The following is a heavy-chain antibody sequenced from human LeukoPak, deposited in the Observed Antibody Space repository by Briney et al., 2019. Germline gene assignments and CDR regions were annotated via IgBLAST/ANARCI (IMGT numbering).Heavy chain of an antibody. CDR1: GGSISSSSYY. CDR3: ARVIAGYCSSTSCWNYYYYMDV. D-gene: IGHD2-2*01. Sequence: PSETLSLTCAVSGGSISSSSYYWGWIRQPPGKGLEWIGSIYYSGSTYYNPSLKSRVTISVDTSKNQFSLKLSSVTAADTAVYYCARVIAGYCSSTSCWNYYYYMDVWGKGTTVTVSS. V-gene: IGHV4-39*07. CDR2: IYYSGST. J-gene: IGHJ6*03.